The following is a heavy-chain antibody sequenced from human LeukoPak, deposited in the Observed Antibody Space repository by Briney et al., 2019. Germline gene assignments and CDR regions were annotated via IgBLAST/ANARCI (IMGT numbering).Heavy chain of an antibody. J-gene: IGHJ5*02. V-gene: IGHV3-11*01. CDR2: ISSSGSTI. CDR3: ARRVVVVPAATNWFDP. D-gene: IGHD2-2*01. CDR1: GFTFSDYY. Sequence: GGSLRLSCAASGFTFSDYYMSWIRQAPGKGLEWVSYISSSGSTIYYADSVKDRFTISRDNPKNSLYLQMNSLRAEDTAVYYCARRVVVVPAATNWFDPWGQGTLVTVSP.